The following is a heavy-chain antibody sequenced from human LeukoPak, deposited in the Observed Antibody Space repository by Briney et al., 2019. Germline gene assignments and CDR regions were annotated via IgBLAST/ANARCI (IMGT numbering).Heavy chain of an antibody. Sequence: GGSLRLSCAASGFTFSSYGMHWVRQAPGKGLEWVAVISYDGSNKYYADSVKGRFTISRDNSKNTLYLQMNSLRAEDTAVYYCARDSYCGGDCYSVSYNWFDPWGQGTLVTVSS. J-gene: IGHJ5*02. V-gene: IGHV3-30*03. CDR1: GFTFSSYG. CDR3: ARDSYCGGDCYSVSYNWFDP. CDR2: ISYDGSNK. D-gene: IGHD2-21*01.